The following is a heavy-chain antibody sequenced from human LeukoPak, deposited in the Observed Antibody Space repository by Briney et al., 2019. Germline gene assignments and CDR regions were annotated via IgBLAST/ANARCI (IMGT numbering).Heavy chain of an antibody. CDR3: TRAPHPRCSSSGCYLDY. V-gene: IGHV3-49*04. Sequence: GGSLRLSCSTSGFTSGDYAMSWVRQAPGKGLEWVGFIQAKAYGGATKYAASVNGRFSISRDDSQSIANLQMNDLKTEDTAVYYCTRAPHPRCSSSGCYLDYWGQGTLVTVSS. CDR2: IQAKAYGGAT. J-gene: IGHJ4*02. D-gene: IGHD2-2*01. CDR1: GFTSGDYA.